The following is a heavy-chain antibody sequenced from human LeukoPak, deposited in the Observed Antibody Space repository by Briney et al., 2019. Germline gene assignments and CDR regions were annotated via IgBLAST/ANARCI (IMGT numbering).Heavy chain of an antibody. CDR3: ASDMRWLGSH. CDR1: GYTFTDFY. Sequence: GSVKVSCKASGYTFTDFYMHWVRQAPGQGLEWMGWINPNSGGTNYAQKFQGRVTMTRDTSISTAYMEVSRLRYDDTAVYYCASDMRWLGSHWGQGAPVTVSS. J-gene: IGHJ4*02. V-gene: IGHV1-2*02. CDR2: INPNSGGT. D-gene: IGHD5-24*01.